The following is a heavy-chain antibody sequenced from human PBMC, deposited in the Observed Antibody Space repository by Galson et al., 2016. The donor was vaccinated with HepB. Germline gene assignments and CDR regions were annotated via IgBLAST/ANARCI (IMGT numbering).Heavy chain of an antibody. J-gene: IGHJ5*01. V-gene: IGHV3-30*18. CDR3: AKDSGVGFDP. CDR2: LSHDGSTK. Sequence: QAPGKGLEWVAVLSHDGSTKYYVDSVKGRFAISRDNSKSTLYLQMNTLRAEDTAVYYCAKDSGVGFDPWGQGTLVTVSS.